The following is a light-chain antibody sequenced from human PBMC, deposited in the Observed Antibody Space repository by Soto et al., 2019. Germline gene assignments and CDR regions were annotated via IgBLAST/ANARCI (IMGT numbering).Light chain of an antibody. V-gene: IGLV1-40*01. CDR3: QSYESSLSAAV. Sequence: QSVLTQPPSVSRAPGQKVIISCTGSSSNIGAGYDVHWYQQLPGTAPKLLIYGNSNRPSGVPDRLSGSKSGTSASLAITGLQVEDEADYYCQSYESSLSAAVFGGGTKLTVL. CDR2: GNS. J-gene: IGLJ2*01. CDR1: SSNIGAGYD.